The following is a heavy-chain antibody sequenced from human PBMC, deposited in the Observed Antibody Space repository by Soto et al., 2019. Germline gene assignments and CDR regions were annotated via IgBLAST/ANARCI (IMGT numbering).Heavy chain of an antibody. J-gene: IGHJ4*02. CDR3: ARGRRRGIVVVPAAYDY. CDR1: GYTFTSYG. V-gene: IGHV1-18*01. Sequence: ASVKVSCKASGYTFTSYGISWVRQAPGQGLEWMGWISAYNGNTNYAQKLQGRVTMTTDTSTSTAYMELRSLRSDDTAVYYCARGRRRGIVVVPAAYDYWGQGTLVTVSS. D-gene: IGHD2-2*01. CDR2: ISAYNGNT.